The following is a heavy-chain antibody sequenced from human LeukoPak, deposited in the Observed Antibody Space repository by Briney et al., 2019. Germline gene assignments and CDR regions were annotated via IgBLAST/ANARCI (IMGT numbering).Heavy chain of an antibody. CDR3: ATHYPDTAVATQYYYYYGMDV. CDR2: INPNSGGT. D-gene: IGHD6-19*01. CDR1: GYTFTGYY. J-gene: IGHJ6*02. Sequence: ASVKVSCKASGYTFTGYYMHWVRQAPGQGLEWMGWINPNSGGTNYAQKFQGRVTMTRDTSISTAYMELSRLRSDDTAVYYCATHYPDTAVATQYYYYYGMDVWGQGTTVTVSS. V-gene: IGHV1-2*02.